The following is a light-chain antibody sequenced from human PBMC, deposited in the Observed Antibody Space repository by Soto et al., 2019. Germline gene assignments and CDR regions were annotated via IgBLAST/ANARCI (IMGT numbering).Light chain of an antibody. CDR1: SSDVGGYNY. CDR2: EVS. CDR3: SSYTSSSTWV. Sequence: QSALTQPASVSGSPGQSITISCTGSSSDVGGYNYVSWYQRRPGKAPKVMIYEVSNRPSGVSNRFSGSKSGNTASLTISGLQIEDEADYYYSSYTSSSTWVFGGGTKLTVL. J-gene: IGLJ3*02. V-gene: IGLV2-14*01.